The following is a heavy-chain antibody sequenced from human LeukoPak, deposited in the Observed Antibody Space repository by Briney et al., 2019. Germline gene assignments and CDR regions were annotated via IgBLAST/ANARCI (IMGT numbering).Heavy chain of an antibody. CDR3: AKDDLPTGYSSSWLDY. CDR2: ISGSGGST. V-gene: IGHV3-23*01. D-gene: IGHD6-13*01. J-gene: IGHJ4*02. Sequence: GGSLRLSCETSGFTFSSYIMTWVRQAPGKGLEWVSAISGSGGSTYYADPVKGRFTISRDNSKNTLYLQMNSLRAEDTAVYYCAKDDLPTGYSSSWLDYWGQGTLVTVSS. CDR1: GFTFSSYI.